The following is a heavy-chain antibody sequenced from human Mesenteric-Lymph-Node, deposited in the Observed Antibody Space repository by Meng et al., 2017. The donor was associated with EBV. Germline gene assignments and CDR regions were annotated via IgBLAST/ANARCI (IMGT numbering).Heavy chain of an antibody. J-gene: IGHJ4*02. Sequence: HVRLVEAGGGLVKPGGSLGLVCAASGFIFSDYYMGLIRQAPGKGLEWVSYISSSTIYYADYADSVKGRFTISRDNAKNSLYLQMDSLRAEDTAVYYCARDWYYDSSGEDYWGQGTLVTVSS. V-gene: IGHV3-11*05. D-gene: IGHD3-22*01. CDR1: GFIFSDYY. CDR2: ISSSTIYYA. CDR3: ARDWYYDSSGEDY.